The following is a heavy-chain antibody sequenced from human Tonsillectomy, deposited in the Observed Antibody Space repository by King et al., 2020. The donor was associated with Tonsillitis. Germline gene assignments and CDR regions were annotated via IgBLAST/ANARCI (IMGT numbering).Heavy chain of an antibody. Sequence: VQLVESGGDLVQPGGSLRLSCAASGFTFSSYAMTWVRQAPGKGLEWVSGVSSSGGSTYYADSVGGRFTISRDNSKNTLYLQMNSLRVDDTAVYFCAKDLWGGVITADAFDVWGQGTMVTVSS. D-gene: IGHD3-10*01. CDR2: VSSSGGST. J-gene: IGHJ3*01. CDR3: AKDLWGGVITADAFDV. CDR1: GFTFSSYA. V-gene: IGHV3-23*04.